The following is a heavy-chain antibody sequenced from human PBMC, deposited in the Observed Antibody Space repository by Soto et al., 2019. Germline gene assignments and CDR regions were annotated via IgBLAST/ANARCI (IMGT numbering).Heavy chain of an antibody. J-gene: IGHJ4*02. Sequence: QVQLQESGPGLVKPSQTLTLTCTVSGGSISSGRFYWSWIRQHPGKGLEWIGHISYSGSSYYNPSVVSRVTISVDTSKNKSSLKLSAVTAADTAVYFCARTTFYDIFTAYYSLFDYLGQGTMVTVSS. CDR2: ISYSGSS. V-gene: IGHV4-31*03. CDR3: ARTTFYDIFTAYYSLFDY. CDR1: GGSISSGRFY. D-gene: IGHD3-9*01.